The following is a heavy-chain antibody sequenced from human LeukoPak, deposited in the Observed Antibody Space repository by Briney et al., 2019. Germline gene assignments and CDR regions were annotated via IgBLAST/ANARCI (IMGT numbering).Heavy chain of an antibody. CDR1: GGTFSSYA. D-gene: IGHD2-21*02. Sequence: SVKVSGKASGGTFSSYAISWVRQAPGQGLEWMGGIIPIFGTANYAQKFQGRVTITADESTSTAYMELSSLRSEDTAVYYCARGCGGDCGDAFDIWGQGTMVTVSS. CDR3: ARGCGGDCGDAFDI. J-gene: IGHJ3*02. V-gene: IGHV1-69*01. CDR2: IIPIFGTA.